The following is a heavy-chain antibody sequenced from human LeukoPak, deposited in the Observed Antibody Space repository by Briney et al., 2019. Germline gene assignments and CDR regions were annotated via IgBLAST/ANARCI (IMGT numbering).Heavy chain of an antibody. V-gene: IGHV4-4*07. J-gene: IGHJ4*02. CDR3: KRDESSRDDSGGYHY. CDR2: AHFSGST. CDR1: GASVTSHQ. Sequence: SETLSLTCAVSGASVTSHQWACIPQPAGKGLEWVGRAHFSGSTNYNPSLRSRVAISLDKSKNELSLTLKSVSAADTAVYFCKRDESSRDDSGGYHYWGRGVLVTVSS. D-gene: IGHD3-22*01.